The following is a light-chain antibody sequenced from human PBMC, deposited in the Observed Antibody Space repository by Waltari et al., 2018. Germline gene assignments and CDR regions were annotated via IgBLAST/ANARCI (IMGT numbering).Light chain of an antibody. CDR1: QIMSRW. J-gene: IGKJ4*01. CDR2: KSS. V-gene: IGKV1-5*03. CDR3: QEYSTSSLS. Sequence: CPARQIMSRWLAWYQQKPGQAPTMLIYKSSNLGSGLPSSFSGRGSGTEFTLTISSLQPDDFATYYCQEYSTSSLSFAGGTKVDI.